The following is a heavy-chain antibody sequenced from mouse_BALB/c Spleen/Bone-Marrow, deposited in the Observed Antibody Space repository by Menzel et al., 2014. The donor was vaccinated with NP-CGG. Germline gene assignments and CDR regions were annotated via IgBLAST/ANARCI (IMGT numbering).Heavy chain of an antibody. CDR2: INPDSSPL. J-gene: IGHJ2*01. CDR1: GFDLRSYW. D-gene: IGHD1-2*01. Sequence: EVTQVASEGNLVTPGVSLKLSCAASGFDLRSYWMSWFRRAHLKGLDWIGEINPDSSPLNYPPYLKDNFMISRDHAKDTLFRRLSKVRPDDTAHYYSARHDYYGLLNYGGQCSPLTGAS. V-gene: IGHV4-1*02. CDR3: ARHDYYGLLNY.